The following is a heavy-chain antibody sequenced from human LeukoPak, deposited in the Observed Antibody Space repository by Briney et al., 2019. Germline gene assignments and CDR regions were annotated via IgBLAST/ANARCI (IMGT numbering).Heavy chain of an antibody. CDR1: GGSISSYY. V-gene: IGHV4-4*07. CDR2: IYTSGST. J-gene: IGHJ6*03. CDR3: AREMRGYYDFWVYYYMDV. Sequence: PSETLSLTCTVSGGSISSYYWSWIRQPAGKGLEWIGRIYTSGSTNYNPSLKSRVTMSVDTSKNQFSLKLSSVTAADTAVYYCAREMRGYYDFWVYYYMDVWGKGTTVTVSS. D-gene: IGHD3-3*01.